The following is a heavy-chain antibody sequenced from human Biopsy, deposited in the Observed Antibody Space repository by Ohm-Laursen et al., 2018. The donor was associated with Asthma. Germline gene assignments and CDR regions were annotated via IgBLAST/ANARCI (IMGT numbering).Heavy chain of an antibody. CDR3: VRGSSSWHHGPFHYYYGLDV. CDR2: IYYSGTT. D-gene: IGHD6-13*01. CDR1: GGYMRSGNYY. Sequence: GTLSLNCCLSSGSGGYMRSGNYYWGWIRQPPGKGLEWIGSIYYSGTTYYNPSLESRVTVSADTSKNQFSLKLTSVTAADTAVYYCVRGSSSWHHGPFHYYYGLDVWGQGTTATVSS. J-gene: IGHJ6*02. V-gene: IGHV4-39*01.